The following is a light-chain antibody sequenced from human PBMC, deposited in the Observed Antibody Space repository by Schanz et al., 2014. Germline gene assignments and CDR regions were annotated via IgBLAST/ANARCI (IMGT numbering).Light chain of an antibody. J-gene: IGLJ2*01. V-gene: IGLV2-11*01. CDR3: WSYAGSNNVT. CDR2: DVR. CDR1: SSDVGTYNY. Sequence: QSALTQPRSVSGSPGQSVTISCTGTSSDVGTYNYVSWYQQHPGKAPKVMIYDVRKRPSGVPDRFSGSKSGNTASLTISGLQAEDEADYYCWSYAGSNNVTFGGGTKLTVL.